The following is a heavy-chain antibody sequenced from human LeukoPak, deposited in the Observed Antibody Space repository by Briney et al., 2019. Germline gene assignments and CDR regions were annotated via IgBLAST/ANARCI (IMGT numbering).Heavy chain of an antibody. D-gene: IGHD1-7*01. CDR1: GFAFTIYG. CDR2: IWYDGSRK. Sequence: GRSLRLSCAASGFAFTIYGMHWVRQAPGKGLEWVAVIWYDGSRKYYADSVKGRFTISRDNSKNTLYLQMNSLRAEDTAVYYCARAGIAGTTGGMDVWGKGTTVTVSS. V-gene: IGHV3-33*01. J-gene: IGHJ6*04. CDR3: ARAGIAGTTGGMDV.